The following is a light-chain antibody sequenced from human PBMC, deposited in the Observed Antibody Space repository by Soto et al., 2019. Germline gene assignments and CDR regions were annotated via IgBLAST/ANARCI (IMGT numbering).Light chain of an antibody. CDR3: QQYESYWT. Sequence: DIQMTQSPSTLSASVGDRVTITCRASQSINSRLAWYQQKPGKATKLLIYKASTLESGVTSRFSGSGSGTEFTLTISSLQPDDVATYYCQQYESYWTFGQGTKVEIK. J-gene: IGKJ1*01. V-gene: IGKV1-5*03. CDR2: KAS. CDR1: QSINSR.